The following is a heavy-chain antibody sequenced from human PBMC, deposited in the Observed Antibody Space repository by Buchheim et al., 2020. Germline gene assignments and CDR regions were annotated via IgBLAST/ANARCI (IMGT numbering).Heavy chain of an antibody. J-gene: IGHJ4*02. V-gene: IGHV4-31*03. CDR2: TYYSGST. CDR3: ARGVGYSNYGTLGY. D-gene: IGHD4-11*01. CDR1: GGSISSGGYY. Sequence: QVHLQESGPGLVKPSQTLSLTCTVSGGSISSGGYYWSWIRQHPGKGLELIGYTYYSGSTYYNPSLKSRAIISGDTSKNQFFLKLSSVTAADTAVYYCARGVGYSNYGTLGYWGQGTL.